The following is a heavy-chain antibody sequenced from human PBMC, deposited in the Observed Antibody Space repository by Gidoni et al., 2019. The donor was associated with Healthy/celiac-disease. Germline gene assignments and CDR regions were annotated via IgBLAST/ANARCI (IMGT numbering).Heavy chain of an antibody. CDR2: IYYSGST. V-gene: IGHV4-39*01. Sequence: HLQLQESGPGMVKPSETLSLTCPVSGGSIRSSSYYWGWIRQPPGKGLEWIGSIYYSGSTDYNPSLKSRVTISVDTSKNQFSLKLSSVTAADTAVYYYARHLGQGYYDSSGYYYGDGIDYWGQGTLVTVSS. J-gene: IGHJ4*02. CDR3: ARHLGQGYYDSSGYYYGDGIDY. D-gene: IGHD3-22*01. CDR1: GGSIRSSSYY.